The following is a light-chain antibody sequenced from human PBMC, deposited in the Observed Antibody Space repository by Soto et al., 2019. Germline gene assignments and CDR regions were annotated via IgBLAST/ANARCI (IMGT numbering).Light chain of an antibody. Sequence: DMQLTQSPSSLSGSVGDRVTMTCQASQGVRDYLNWYQQKPGKAPKLLIYDASNLQTGVPSRFSGSGYGTDFTLTISSLQPEDIATYYCQQYDNLPSLTFGGGTKVEIK. CDR1: QGVRDY. J-gene: IGKJ4*01. V-gene: IGKV1-33*01. CDR2: DAS. CDR3: QQYDNLPSLT.